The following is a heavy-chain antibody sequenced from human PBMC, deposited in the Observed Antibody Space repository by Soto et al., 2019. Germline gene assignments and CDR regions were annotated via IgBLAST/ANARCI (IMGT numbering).Heavy chain of an antibody. J-gene: IGHJ4*02. Sequence: EVQLLESGGGLVQPGGSLRLSCAASGFIFSSYAMTWVRQAPGKGLEWVSGISGSGGTTYYVDSVKGRFTISRDNSKDTLYLQMNSLRAEDTAVYYCARCYDFWSGSINFDYWGQGTLVTVSS. D-gene: IGHD3-3*01. CDR1: GFIFSSYA. CDR3: ARCYDFWSGSINFDY. V-gene: IGHV3-23*01. CDR2: ISGSGGTT.